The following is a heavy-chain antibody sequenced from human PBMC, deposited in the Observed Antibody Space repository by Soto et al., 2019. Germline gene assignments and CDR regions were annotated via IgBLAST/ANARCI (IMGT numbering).Heavy chain of an antibody. D-gene: IGHD3-22*01. Sequence: KTSETLSLTCTVSGGSISSYYWSWIRQPPGKGLEWIGYIYYSGSTNYNPSLKSRVTISVDTSKNQFSLKLSSVTAADTAVYYCARGGDLVVSPWVPGYWGQGTLVTVSS. V-gene: IGHV4-59*01. CDR2: IYYSGST. J-gene: IGHJ4*02. CDR3: ARGGDLVVSPWVPGY. CDR1: GGSISSYY.